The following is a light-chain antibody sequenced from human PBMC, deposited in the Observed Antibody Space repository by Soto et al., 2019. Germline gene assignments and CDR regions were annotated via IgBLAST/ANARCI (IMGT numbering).Light chain of an antibody. V-gene: IGKV3-15*01. J-gene: IGKJ4*01. CDR3: QQYNNWPPVT. CDR1: QSVSIN. CDR2: GAS. Sequence: EIVMTQSPATLSVSPGERAILSCRASQSVSINLAWYQQKPGQAPRLLIYGASTRATGFPARFSGSGSGTEFTLTINSLQSEDYAVYYCQQYNNWPPVTFGGGTKVDIK.